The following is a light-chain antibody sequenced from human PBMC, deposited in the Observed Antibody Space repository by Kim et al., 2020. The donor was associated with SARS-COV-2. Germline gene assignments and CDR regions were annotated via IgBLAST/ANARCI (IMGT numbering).Light chain of an antibody. V-gene: IGKV3-20*01. CDR1: QSVRGTS. J-gene: IGKJ1*01. CDR2: GPF. CDR3: QQYGVSPT. Sequence: LSPEERDPLSIGANQSVRGTSLAWYQHNPGQAPRLRNYGPFSKATGFPDRFSDSGSGTDFTLTISRLESEDSAVYYCQQYGVSPTFGQRTKVDIK.